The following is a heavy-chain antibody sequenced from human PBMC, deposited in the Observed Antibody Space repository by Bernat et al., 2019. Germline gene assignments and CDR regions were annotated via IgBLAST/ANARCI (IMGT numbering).Heavy chain of an antibody. Sequence: EVQLVETGGGLIQPGGSLRLSCAASGFSVSSSYMSWVRQAPGKGLEWVSIIYSGGNTYYADSVRGRFTSSRYNSKNTLYLQMNNLRADDTAVYYCARERATVYDAFDIWGQGTIVTVSS. CDR3: ARERATVYDAFDI. V-gene: IGHV3-53*02. CDR1: GFSVSSSY. CDR2: IYSGGNT. D-gene: IGHD4-17*01. J-gene: IGHJ3*02.